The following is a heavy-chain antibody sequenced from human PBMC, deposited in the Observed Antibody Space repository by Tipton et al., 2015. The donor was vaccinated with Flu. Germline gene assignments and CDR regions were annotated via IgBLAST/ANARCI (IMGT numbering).Heavy chain of an antibody. CDR3: ARVGAYCSGGSCYYRLFDY. J-gene: IGHJ4*02. CDR2: IIPIFGTA. D-gene: IGHD2-15*01. CDR1: GGTFSSYA. V-gene: IGHV1-69*06. Sequence: QSGPEVKKPGSSVKVSCKASGGTFSSYAISWVRQAPGQGLEWMGGIIPIFGTANYAQKFQGRVTITADKSTSTAYMELSSLRSEDTAVYYCARVGAYCSGGSCYYRLFDYWGQGTPVTVSS.